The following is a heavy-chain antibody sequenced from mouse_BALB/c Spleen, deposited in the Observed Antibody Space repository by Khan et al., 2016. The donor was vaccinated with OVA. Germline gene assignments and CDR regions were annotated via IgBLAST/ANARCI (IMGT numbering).Heavy chain of an antibody. D-gene: IGHD1-1*02. V-gene: IGHV2-6-5*01. Sequence: VQLQESGPGLVAPSQSLSITCTVSGFSLTDYGVSWIRQPPGKGLEWLGLIWGGGSTYYNSVLKSRLSISKDNSKSQVFLEMNSLQTDDTAMSYCAKLLWSHYYAMDYWGQGTSVTVSS. CDR3: AKLLWSHYYAMDY. CDR2: IWGGGST. CDR1: GFSLTDYG. J-gene: IGHJ4*01.